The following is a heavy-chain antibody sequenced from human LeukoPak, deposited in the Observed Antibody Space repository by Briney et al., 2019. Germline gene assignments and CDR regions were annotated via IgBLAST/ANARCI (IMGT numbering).Heavy chain of an antibody. J-gene: IGHJ4*02. CDR3: ARVIYGYWVDY. CDR1: GGSFSGYY. Sequence: SETLSLTCAVYGGSFSGYYWSWIRQPPGKGLGWIGEINHSGSTNYNPSLKSRVTISVDTSKNQFSLKLSSVTAADTAVYYCARVIYGYWVDYWGQGTLVTVSS. V-gene: IGHV4-34*01. D-gene: IGHD5-24*01. CDR2: INHSGST.